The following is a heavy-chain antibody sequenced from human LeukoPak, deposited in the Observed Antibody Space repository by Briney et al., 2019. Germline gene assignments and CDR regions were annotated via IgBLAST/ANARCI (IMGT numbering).Heavy chain of an antibody. D-gene: IGHD6-6*01. CDR1: GGSISSYY. Sequence: SETLSLTCTVSGGSISSYYWSWIRQPAGKGLEWIGRIYTSGSTNYNPSLKSRVTMSVDTSKNQFSLKQSSVTAADTAVYYCARDPERAARPIAGFDYWGQGTLVTVSS. V-gene: IGHV4-4*07. CDR2: IYTSGST. J-gene: IGHJ4*02. CDR3: ARDPERAARPIAGFDY.